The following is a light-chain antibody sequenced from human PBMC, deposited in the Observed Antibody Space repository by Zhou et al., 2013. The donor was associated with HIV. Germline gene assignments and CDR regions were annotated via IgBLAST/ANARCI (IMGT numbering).Light chain of an antibody. Sequence: IQMTQSPSIVSAFPGDRVTITCRANETVGRSLAWYQQKLGKAPTLLIYKTSTLETGVPSRFSGSGSGIDFTLTITGLQPDDFATYYCQQSYSTPLTFGGGTKVEIK. V-gene: IGKV1-5*03. CDR2: KTS. CDR3: QQSYSTPLT. CDR1: ETVGRS. J-gene: IGKJ4*01.